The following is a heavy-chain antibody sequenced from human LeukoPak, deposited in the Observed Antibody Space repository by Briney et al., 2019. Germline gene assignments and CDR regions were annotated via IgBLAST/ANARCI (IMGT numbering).Heavy chain of an antibody. J-gene: IGHJ4*02. D-gene: IGHD3-22*01. Sequence: GASVKVSCKASGGTFSSYAISWVRQAPGQGLEWMGRIIPILGIANYAQKFQGRVTITADKSTSTAYMELSSLRSEDTAVYYCARDRLDYYDSSGYPTFIDYWGQGTLVTVSS. CDR1: GGTFSSYA. CDR2: IIPILGIA. V-gene: IGHV1-69*04. CDR3: ARDRLDYYDSSGYPTFIDY.